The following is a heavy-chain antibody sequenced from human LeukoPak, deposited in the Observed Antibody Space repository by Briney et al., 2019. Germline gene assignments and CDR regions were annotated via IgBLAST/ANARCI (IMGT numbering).Heavy chain of an antibody. D-gene: IGHD1-1*01. V-gene: IGHV4-39*01. CDR1: GGSISSSSYY. CDR3: ARQGYEDNWFDP. Sequence: SETLSLTCTVSGGSISSSSYYWGWIRQPPGKGLEWIGSIYYSGSTYYNPSLKSRVTISVDTSKNQFSLKLSSVTAADTAVYYCARQGYEDNWFDPWGQGTLVTVSS. J-gene: IGHJ5*02. CDR2: IYYSGST.